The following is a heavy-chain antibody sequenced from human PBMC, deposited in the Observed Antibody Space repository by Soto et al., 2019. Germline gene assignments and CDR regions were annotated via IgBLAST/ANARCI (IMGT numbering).Heavy chain of an antibody. V-gene: IGHV4-39*01. CDR3: ARHRYKVTAIVY. Sequence: SETLSLTCTVSGGSISSSSYYWGWIRQPPGKGLEWIGSIYYSGSTYYNPSLKSRVTISVDTSKNQFSLKLSSVTAADTAVYYCARHRYKVTAIVYWGQGTLVTVSS. J-gene: IGHJ4*02. D-gene: IGHD2-21*02. CDR1: GGSISSSSYY. CDR2: IYYSGST.